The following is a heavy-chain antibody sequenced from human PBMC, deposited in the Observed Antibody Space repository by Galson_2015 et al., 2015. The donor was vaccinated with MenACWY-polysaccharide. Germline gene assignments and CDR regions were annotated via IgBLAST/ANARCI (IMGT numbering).Heavy chain of an antibody. Sequence: QSGAEVKKPGESLKISCKASGYSSTSDWIGWVRQMPGQGLEWMGLIYFSASYATYSPSFQGQVTISADKSITTAYLQRSSLKATDTAMYYCASPLGLWGQGTLVSVSS. V-gene: IGHV5-51*03. J-gene: IGHJ4*02. CDR2: IYFSASYA. CDR1: GYSSTSDW. CDR3: ASPLGL.